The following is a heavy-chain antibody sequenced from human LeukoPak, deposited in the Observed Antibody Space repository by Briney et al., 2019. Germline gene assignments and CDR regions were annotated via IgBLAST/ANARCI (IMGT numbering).Heavy chain of an antibody. CDR3: ARGPFGDSSGYYH. J-gene: IGHJ5*02. CDR1: DGSFSGYY. V-gene: IGHV4-31*03. D-gene: IGHD3-22*01. CDR2: IYNSGTT. Sequence: PSETLSLTCTVYDGSFSGYYWGWIRQDPGKGLGWIGYIYNSGTTYYNPSLKSRVTISLDTSKNQFSLKLSSVTAADTAVYYCARGPFGDSSGYYHWGQGTLVTVSS.